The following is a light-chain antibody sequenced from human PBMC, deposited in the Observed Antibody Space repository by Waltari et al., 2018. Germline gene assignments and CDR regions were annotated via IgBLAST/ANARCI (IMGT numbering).Light chain of an antibody. J-gene: IGLJ1*01. V-gene: IGLV3-25*03. CDR2: KDT. CDR3: QSADSSGAEGV. CDR1: AFPRLT. Sequence: SYDLIHPPSVSVSPGQTARNTCSGDAFPRLTAYWYQQKPGQAPVLLIYKDTERPSGIPARFSGSISGTTVTLTISGVQAEDEADYYCQSADSSGAEGVFGTGTKVTVL.